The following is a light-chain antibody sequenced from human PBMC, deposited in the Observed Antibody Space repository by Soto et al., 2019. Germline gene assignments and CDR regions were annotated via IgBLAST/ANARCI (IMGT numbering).Light chain of an antibody. Sequence: QSALTQPPSASGSPGQSVTISCTGTSSDVGDNYVSWYQQHLGKAPKLIIYEVSQRPSGVPDRFSGSKSGNTASLTVSGLQTEDEADYYCSAYGGRSTYVFGTGTKVTVL. CDR2: EVS. V-gene: IGLV2-8*01. CDR1: SSDVGDNY. CDR3: SAYGGRSTYV. J-gene: IGLJ1*01.